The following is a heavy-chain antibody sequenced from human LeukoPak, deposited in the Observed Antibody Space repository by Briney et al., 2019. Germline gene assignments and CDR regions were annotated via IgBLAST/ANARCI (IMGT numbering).Heavy chain of an antibody. CDR1: GGSFSGYY. J-gene: IGHJ4*02. V-gene: IGHV4-34*01. CDR2: INHSGST. Sequence: PSETLSLTCAVYGGSFSGYYWSWIRQPPGKGLEWIGEINHSGSTNYNASLKSRVTISVDTSKNQFSLKLSSVTAADTAVYYCARDVGSSGWYTFDYWGQGTLVTVSS. CDR3: ARDVGSSGWYTFDY. D-gene: IGHD6-19*01.